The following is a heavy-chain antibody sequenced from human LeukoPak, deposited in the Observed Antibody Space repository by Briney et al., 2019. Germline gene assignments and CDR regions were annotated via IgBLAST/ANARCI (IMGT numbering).Heavy chain of an antibody. CDR3: ARGAVTNDY. J-gene: IGHJ4*02. Sequence: GGSLRLSCAASGFTFDDYAMHWVRQAPGKGLEWVSGISWNSGSIGYADSVKGRFTISRDNAKNSLYLQMNSLRAEDTAVYYCARGAVTNDYWGQGTLVTVSS. CDR1: GFTFDDYA. V-gene: IGHV3-9*01. D-gene: IGHD4-17*01. CDR2: ISWNSGSI.